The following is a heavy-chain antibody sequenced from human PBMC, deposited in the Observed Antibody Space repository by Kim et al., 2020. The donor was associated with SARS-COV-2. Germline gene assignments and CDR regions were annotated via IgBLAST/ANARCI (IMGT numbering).Heavy chain of an antibody. CDR3: AKDRGSCCEGMDV. D-gene: IGHD1-26*01. J-gene: IGHJ6*02. Sequence: YYADSVKGRFTISRDNSKNTLYLQMNSLRAEDTAVYYCAKDRGSCCEGMDVWGQGTTVTVSS. V-gene: IGHV3-30*02.